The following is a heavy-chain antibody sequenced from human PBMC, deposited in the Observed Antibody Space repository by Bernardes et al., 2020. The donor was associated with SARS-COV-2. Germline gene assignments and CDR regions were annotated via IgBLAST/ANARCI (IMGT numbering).Heavy chain of an antibody. J-gene: IGHJ4*02. Sequence: SETLSLTCTVSGGSITSDYWSWIRQPPGKGLEWIGYIYYSGSAKYNPSLKSRVSISVDTSKNQFSLKVSSVTAADTAVYYCARGGGPFEYWGQGTPVTVSS. D-gene: IGHD2-15*01. V-gene: IGHV4-59*01. CDR1: GGSITSDY. CDR2: IYYSGSA. CDR3: ARGGGPFEY.